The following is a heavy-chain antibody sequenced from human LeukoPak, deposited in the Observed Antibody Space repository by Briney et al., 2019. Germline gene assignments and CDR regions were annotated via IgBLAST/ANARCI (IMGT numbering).Heavy chain of an antibody. CDR2: IYYSGST. CDR3: ARSLLWFGELFD. Sequence: SETLSLTCTVSGYSISSGYYWGWIRQPPGKGLEWIGSIYYSGSTYYNPSLKSRVTISVDTSKNQFSLKLSSVTAADTAVYYCARSLLWFGELFDWGQGTLVTVSS. D-gene: IGHD3-10*01. J-gene: IGHJ4*02. V-gene: IGHV4-38-2*02. CDR1: GYSISSGYY.